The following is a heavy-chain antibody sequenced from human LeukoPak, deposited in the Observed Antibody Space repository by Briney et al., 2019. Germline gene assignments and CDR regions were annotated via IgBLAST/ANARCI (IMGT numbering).Heavy chain of an antibody. Sequence: PGRSLRLSCAASGFTFSSYAMHWVRQAPGKGLEWVAVISYDGSNKYYADSVKGRFTISRDNSKNTLYLQMNSLRAEDTAVYYCASIHDYVWGSYRYEVLAFDYWGQGTLVTVSS. CDR3: ASIHDYVWGSYRYEVLAFDY. V-gene: IGHV3-30-3*01. CDR2: ISYDGSNK. D-gene: IGHD3-16*02. CDR1: GFTFSSYA. J-gene: IGHJ4*02.